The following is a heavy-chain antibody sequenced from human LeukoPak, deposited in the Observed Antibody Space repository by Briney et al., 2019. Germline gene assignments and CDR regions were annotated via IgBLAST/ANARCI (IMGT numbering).Heavy chain of an antibody. Sequence: GGSLRLSCAASGFTFSSYAMHWVRQAPGKGLEWVAVISYDGSNKYYADSVKGRFTISRDNSKNTLYLQMYSLRAEDTAVYYCARDSGGNSGSFRYYFDYWGQGTLVTVSS. CDR2: ISYDGSNK. D-gene: IGHD1-26*01. V-gene: IGHV3-30*04. CDR1: GFTFSSYA. CDR3: ARDSGGNSGSFRYYFDY. J-gene: IGHJ4*02.